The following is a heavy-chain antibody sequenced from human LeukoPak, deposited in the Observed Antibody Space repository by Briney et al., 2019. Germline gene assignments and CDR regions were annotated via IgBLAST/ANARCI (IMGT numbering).Heavy chain of an antibody. CDR2: IYYSGST. Sequence: SETLSLTCTVSGGSISSSSYYWGWIRQPPGKGLEWIGSIYYSGSTYYNPSLKSRVTISVDTSRNQFSLKLSSVTAEDTAVYYCACQHSSGYYWGQGTLVTVSS. J-gene: IGHJ4*02. CDR3: ACQHSSGYY. V-gene: IGHV4-39*01. D-gene: IGHD6-19*01. CDR1: GGSISSSSYY.